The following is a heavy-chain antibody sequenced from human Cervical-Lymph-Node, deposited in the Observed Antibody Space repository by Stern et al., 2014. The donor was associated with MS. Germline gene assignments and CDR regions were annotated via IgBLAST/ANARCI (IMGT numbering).Heavy chain of an antibody. V-gene: IGHV3-30*01. CDR2: ISYDGSDK. CDR3: ARVWTTFSVHYYYGMDV. CDR1: GFTLSSYA. D-gene: IGHD2/OR15-2a*01. Sequence: VQLVESGGGVVQPGRSLRLSCAASGFTLSSYALHWVRQAPGKGLAWVAVISYDGSDKYYANSVKGRFTISGDNSKNTLDLQMNSLRPEDTAVYYCARVWTTFSVHYYYGMDVWGQGTTVTVSS. J-gene: IGHJ6*02.